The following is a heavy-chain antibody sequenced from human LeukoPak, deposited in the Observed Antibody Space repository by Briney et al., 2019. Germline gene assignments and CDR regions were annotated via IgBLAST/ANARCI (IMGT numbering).Heavy chain of an antibody. CDR2: ISSSGSTI. CDR3: ARDKQWLVYGLDV. J-gene: IGHJ6*02. Sequence: GSLRLSCAASGFTFSNAWMSWIRQAPGKGLEWVSYISSSGSTIYYADSVKGRFTISRDNAKNSLYLQMDSLRGEDTAVYYCARDKQWLVYGLDVWGQGTTVTVSS. D-gene: IGHD6-19*01. V-gene: IGHV3-11*04. CDR1: GFTFSNAW.